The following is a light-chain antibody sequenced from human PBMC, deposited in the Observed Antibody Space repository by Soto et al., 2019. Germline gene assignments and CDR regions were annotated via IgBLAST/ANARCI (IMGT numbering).Light chain of an antibody. CDR3: QQYTGPPTT. J-gene: IGKJ5*01. CDR1: QSLTNSF. CDR2: DTS. Sequence: EFVLTQSPGTLSLSPGERATLSCRASQSLTNSFIAWYQQRPGQAPRLLIYDTSSRASGIPDRFSGSGSGTDFTLTISRLETEDSAVYFCQQYTGPPTTFGQGTRLEIK. V-gene: IGKV3-20*01.